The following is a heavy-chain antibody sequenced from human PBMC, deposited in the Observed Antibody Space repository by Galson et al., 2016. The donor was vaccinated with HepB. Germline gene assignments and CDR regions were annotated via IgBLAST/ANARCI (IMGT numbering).Heavy chain of an antibody. CDR3: ARSMDCSGGSCYTNYYYALDV. V-gene: IGHV3-23*01. CDR2: ISGSGGST. J-gene: IGHJ6*02. CDR1: GFSFSSYA. Sequence: SLRLSCAASGFSFSSYAMSWVRQAPGKGLEWVSGISGSGGSTYSADSVKGRFTISSDNSKNTLYLQMNSLRAEDTALYYCARSMDCSGGSCYTNYYYALDVWGQGTTVTVSS. D-gene: IGHD2-15*01.